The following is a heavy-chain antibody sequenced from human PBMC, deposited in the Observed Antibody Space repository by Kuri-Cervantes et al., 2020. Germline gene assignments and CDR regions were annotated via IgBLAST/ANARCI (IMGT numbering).Heavy chain of an antibody. V-gene: IGHV3-53*05. D-gene: IGHD3-22*01. CDR2: IYSGGST. CDR1: GFTVSSNY. J-gene: IGHJ4*02. CDR3: ARDYYDSSGHSY. Sequence: GGSLRLSCAASGFTVSSNYMSWVRQAPGTGLEWVSVIYSGGSTYYADSVKGRFTISRDNSKNTLYLQMNSLRAEDTAVYYCARDYYDSSGHSYWGQGTLVTVSS.